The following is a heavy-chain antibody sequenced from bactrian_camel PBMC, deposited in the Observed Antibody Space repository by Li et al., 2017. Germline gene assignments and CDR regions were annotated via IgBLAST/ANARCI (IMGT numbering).Heavy chain of an antibody. D-gene: IGHD4*01. CDR2: IRGNGRT. CDR3: VRSPASDVPGY. Sequence: HVQLVESGGGSAQTGGSLRLSCVASGYPSAGLCMGWFRQTPGKKRQGVATIRGNGRTSYADSVKGRFTCSRDNAKNTMYLQMNSLKPEDTAVYYCVRSPASDVPGYWGQGTQVTVS. J-gene: IGHJ4*01. CDR1: GYPSAGLC. V-gene: IGHV3S55*01.